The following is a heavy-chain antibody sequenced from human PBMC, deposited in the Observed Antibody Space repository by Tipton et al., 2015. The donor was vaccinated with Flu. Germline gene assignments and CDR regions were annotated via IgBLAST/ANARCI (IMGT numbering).Heavy chain of an antibody. Sequence: TLSLTCTVSGGSINGYYWSWIRQPPGKGLEWIGDISYSGSTNHNPSLKSRVTISLGTSKNQFSLKLSSVTAADTAVYYCARDHGYSSSWSPNWFDPWGQGTLVTVSS. CDR3: ARDHGYSSSWSPNWFDP. CDR2: ISYSGST. V-gene: IGHV4-59*01. D-gene: IGHD6-13*01. J-gene: IGHJ5*02. CDR1: GGSINGYY.